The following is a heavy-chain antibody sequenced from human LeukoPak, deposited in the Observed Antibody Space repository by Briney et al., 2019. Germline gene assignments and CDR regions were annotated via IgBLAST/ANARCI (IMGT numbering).Heavy chain of an antibody. Sequence: ASVKVSCKASAHTFTGYYMHWVRQAPGQGLEWMGWINPNTGATNYAQKFQGRVTMTRDTSLSTAYMKLSSLRSDGTAVYYCARLGSSDIWGQGTMVTVSS. V-gene: IGHV1-2*02. CDR2: INPNTGAT. J-gene: IGHJ3*02. D-gene: IGHD3-16*01. CDR3: ARLGSSDI. CDR1: AHTFTGYY.